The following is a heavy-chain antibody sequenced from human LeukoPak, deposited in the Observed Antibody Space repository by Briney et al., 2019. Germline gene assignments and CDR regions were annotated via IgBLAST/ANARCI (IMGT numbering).Heavy chain of an antibody. CDR2: IIPIFGIA. J-gene: IGHJ6*02. Sequence: SVKVSCKASGGTFSSYAISWVRQAPGQGLEWMGRIIPIFGIANYAQKFQGRVTITADKSTSTAYMELSSLRSEDTAVYYCARVKAGAGGRDVWAKGPRSPSP. D-gene: IGHD6-19*01. CDR1: GGTFSSYA. V-gene: IGHV1-69*04. CDR3: ARVKAGAGGRDV.